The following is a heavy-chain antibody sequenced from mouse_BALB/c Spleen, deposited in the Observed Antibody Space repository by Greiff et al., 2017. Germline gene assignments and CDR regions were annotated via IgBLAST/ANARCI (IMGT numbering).Heavy chain of an antibody. D-gene: IGHD2-10*02. CDR3: ARNYLSMTAMDY. Sequence: VHLVESGPGLVAPSQSLSITCTVSGFSLSRYSVHWVRQPPGKGLEWLGMIWGGGSTDYNSALKSRLSISKDNSKSQVFLKMNSLQTDDTAMYYCARNYLSMTAMDYWGQGTSVTVSS. CDR2: IWGGGST. J-gene: IGHJ4*01. CDR1: GFSLSRYS. V-gene: IGHV2-6-4*01.